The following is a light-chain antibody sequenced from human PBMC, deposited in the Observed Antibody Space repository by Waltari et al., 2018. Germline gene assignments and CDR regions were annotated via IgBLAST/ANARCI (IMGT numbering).Light chain of an antibody. J-gene: IGLJ2*01. CDR2: EVS. CDR3: CSHAGSSTVV. CDR1: TRVLGSTHL. Sequence: QSALPQPASVPGSPGRSIPIPCTGTTRVLGSTHLFSWSHQHPGKAPKLMIYEVSKRPSGVSNRFSGSKSGNTASLTISGLQAEDEADYYCCSHAGSSTVVFGGGTKLTVL. V-gene: IGLV2-23*02.